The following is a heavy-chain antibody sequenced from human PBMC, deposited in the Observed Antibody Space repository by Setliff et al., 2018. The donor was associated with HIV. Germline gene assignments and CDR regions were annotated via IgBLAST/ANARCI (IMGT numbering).Heavy chain of an antibody. D-gene: IGHD2-8*01. Sequence: GVLRLSCAASGFTFSNYAMSWVRQAPGKGLEWVSGISGYADGTYYADSVKGRFTISRDNSKNTLYLQMNSLRVEDTAVYYCTMAPLLDSTYGVDVWGQGTAVTVSS. CDR1: GFTFSNYA. CDR3: TMAPLLDSTYGVDV. V-gene: IGHV3-23*01. CDR2: ISGYADGT. J-gene: IGHJ6*02.